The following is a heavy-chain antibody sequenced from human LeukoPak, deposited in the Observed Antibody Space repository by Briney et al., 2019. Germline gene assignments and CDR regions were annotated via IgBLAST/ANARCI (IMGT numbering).Heavy chain of an antibody. D-gene: IGHD4-17*01. Sequence: GASVKVSCKASGYTFTSYGISWVRQAPGQGLEWMGWISAYNGNTNYAQKLQGRVTMTTDTSASTAYMELRSLRSDDTAVYYCARDYGDYDGVPNDYWGQGTLVTVSS. CDR2: ISAYNGNT. J-gene: IGHJ4*02. V-gene: IGHV1-18*01. CDR1: GYTFTSYG. CDR3: ARDYGDYDGVPNDY.